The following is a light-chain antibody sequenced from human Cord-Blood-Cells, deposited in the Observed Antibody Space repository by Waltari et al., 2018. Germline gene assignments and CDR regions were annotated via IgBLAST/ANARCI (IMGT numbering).Light chain of an antibody. V-gene: IGLV2-23*02. Sequence: QSALTQPASVSGSPGQSITISCTGTSSDVGSYNLVSWYQQHPGKAPKLMIYEVSKRPSGVSNRFSGSKSGNTDALTISGLQAEDEADYYCCSYAGSSTFEVFGGGTKLTVL. CDR1: SSDVGSYNL. J-gene: IGLJ2*01. CDR2: EVS. CDR3: CSYAGSSTFEV.